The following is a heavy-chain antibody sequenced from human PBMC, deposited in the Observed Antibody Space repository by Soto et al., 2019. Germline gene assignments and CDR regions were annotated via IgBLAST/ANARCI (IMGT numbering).Heavy chain of an antibody. D-gene: IGHD2-8*01. Sequence: SVKVSCKASGGTFSSYTISWVRQAPGQGLEWMGRIIPILGIANYAQKFQGRVTITADKSTSTAYMELSSLRSEDTAVYYCARGPHRYAIITNYYYYPMDVLGKGTTVTVSS. V-gene: IGHV1-69*02. CDR3: ARGPHRYAIITNYYYYPMDV. CDR1: GGTFSSYT. J-gene: IGHJ6*03. CDR2: IIPILGIA.